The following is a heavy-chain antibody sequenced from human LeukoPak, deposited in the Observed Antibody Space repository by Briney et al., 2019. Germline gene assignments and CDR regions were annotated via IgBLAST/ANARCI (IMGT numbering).Heavy chain of an antibody. CDR1: GYTFTSYG. D-gene: IGHD3-3*01. CDR2: ISAYNGNT. CDR3: ARDRQSVLRFSQQGLDAFDI. V-gene: IGHV1-18*01. J-gene: IGHJ3*02. Sequence: ASVKVSCKASGYTFTSYGISWVRQAPGQGLEWMGWISAYNGNTNYAQKLQGRVTMTTDTSMSTAYMELRSLRSDDTAVYYCARDRQSVLRFSQQGLDAFDIWGQGTMVTVSS.